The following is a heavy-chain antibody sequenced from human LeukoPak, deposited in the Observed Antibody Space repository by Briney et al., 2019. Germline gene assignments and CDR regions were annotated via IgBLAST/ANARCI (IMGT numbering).Heavy chain of an antibody. CDR2: IYHSGST. CDR1: GYSISSGYY. D-gene: IGHD2-2*01. V-gene: IGHV4-38-2*02. J-gene: IGHJ5*02. Sequence: PSETLSLTCTVSGYSISSGYYWGWIRQPPGKGLEWIGYIYHSGSTYYNPSLKSRVTISVDRSKNQFSLKLSSVTAADTAVYCCARVSEYCSSTSCVNWFDPWGQGTLVTVSS. CDR3: ARVSEYCSSTSCVNWFDP.